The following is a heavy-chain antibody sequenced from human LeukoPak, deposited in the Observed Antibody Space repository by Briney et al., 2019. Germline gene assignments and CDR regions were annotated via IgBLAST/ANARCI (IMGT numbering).Heavy chain of an antibody. J-gene: IGHJ1*01. D-gene: IGHD3-22*01. CDR3: AKSPSSGYYFGYFQH. V-gene: IGHV3-23*01. CDR2: ISGSGGST. CDR1: GFTFSSYA. Sequence: QTGGSLRLSCAASGFTFSSYAMSWVRQAPGKGLEWVSAISGSGGSTYYADSVKGRFTTSRDNSKNTLYLQMNSLRAEDTAVYYCAKSPSSGYYFGYFQHWGQGTLVTVSS.